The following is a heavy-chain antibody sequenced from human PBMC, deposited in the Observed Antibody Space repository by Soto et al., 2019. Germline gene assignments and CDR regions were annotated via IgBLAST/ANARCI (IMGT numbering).Heavy chain of an antibody. D-gene: IGHD3-10*02. CDR2: IFYSGST. Sequence: QVQLQESGPGLVKPSETLSLTCTVSGGSISSYYWSWIRQPPGKGLEWIGFIFYSGSTSYNPSLKGRLTISIDTSEYQFSLKLNSVTAADTAVYYCASMIGDPVLSFDSWGQGTVVAVSS. V-gene: IGHV4-59*01. CDR3: ASMIGDPVLSFDS. CDR1: GGSISSYY. J-gene: IGHJ5*01.